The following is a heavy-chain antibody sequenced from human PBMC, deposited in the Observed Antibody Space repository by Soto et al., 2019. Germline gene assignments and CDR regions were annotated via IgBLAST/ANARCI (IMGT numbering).Heavy chain of an antibody. CDR1: GGSISSYY. CDR3: ARDRAAAAAGYFDY. J-gene: IGHJ4*02. D-gene: IGHD6-13*01. CDR2: IYYSGST. V-gene: IGHV4-59*01. Sequence: QVQLQESGPGLVKPSETLSLTCTVSGGSISSYYWSWIRQPPGKGLEWIGHIYYSGSTNYNPSLKSRVTISVDTSKNQFSLKLSSVTAADTAVYYCARDRAAAAAGYFDYWGQGTLVTVSS.